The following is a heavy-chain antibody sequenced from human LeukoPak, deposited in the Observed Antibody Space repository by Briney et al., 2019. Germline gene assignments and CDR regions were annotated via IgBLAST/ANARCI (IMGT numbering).Heavy chain of an antibody. V-gene: IGHV3-23*01. D-gene: IGHD1-26*01. Sequence: GGSLRLFCAASGFTFSSYAMSWVRQAPGKGLEWVSAISGSGGSTYYADSVKGRFTISRDNSKNTLYLQMNSLRAEDTAVYYCAKGPSGGYDVSWYFDLWGRGTLVTVSS. CDR1: GFTFSSYA. J-gene: IGHJ2*01. CDR3: AKGPSGGYDVSWYFDL. CDR2: ISGSGGST.